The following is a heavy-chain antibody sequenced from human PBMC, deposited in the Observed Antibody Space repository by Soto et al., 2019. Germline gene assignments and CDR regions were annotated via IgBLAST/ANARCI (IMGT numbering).Heavy chain of an antibody. J-gene: IGHJ6*02. CDR3: ARDGGFCTNGVCPVYYYYGMDV. D-gene: IGHD2-8*01. CDR1: GGSISSGEYY. V-gene: IGHV4-30-4*01. CDR2: IYYSGTT. Sequence: PSETLSLTCTVSGGSISSGEYYWGWIRQPPGEGLEWIGNIYYSGTTYNNPSLKSRVTISVDTSNNQFSLKLSSVTAADTAVYYCARDGGFCTNGVCPVYYYYGMDVWGQGTTVTVSS.